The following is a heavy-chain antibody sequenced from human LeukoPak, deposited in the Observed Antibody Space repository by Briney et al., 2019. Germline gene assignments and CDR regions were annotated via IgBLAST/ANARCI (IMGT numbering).Heavy chain of an antibody. D-gene: IGHD2-2*01. CDR1: GYTFTGYY. CDR2: INPNSGGT. Sequence: ASVKVSCKASGYTFTGYYMHWVRQAPGQGLEWMGWINPNSGGTNYAQKFQGRVTMTRGTSISTAYMELSRLRSDDTAVYYGARAVIVVVPAAIPHFDPWGQGTLVTVSS. J-gene: IGHJ5*02. CDR3: ARAVIVVVPAAIPHFDP. V-gene: IGHV1-2*02.